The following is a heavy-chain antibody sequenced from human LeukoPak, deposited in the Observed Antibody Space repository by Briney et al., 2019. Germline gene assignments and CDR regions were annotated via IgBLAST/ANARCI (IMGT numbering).Heavy chain of an antibody. J-gene: IGHJ6*02. CDR2: ISSSSSYI. V-gene: IGHV3-21*01. D-gene: IGHD3-10*01. Sequence: GGSLRLSCAASGFTFSSYSMNWVRQAPGKGLEWVSSISSSSSYIYYADSVKGRFTISRDNAKNSLYPQMNSLRDEDTAVYYCARAEMVRLGYYYGMDVWGQGTTVTVSS. CDR3: ARAEMVRLGYYYGMDV. CDR1: GFTFSSYS.